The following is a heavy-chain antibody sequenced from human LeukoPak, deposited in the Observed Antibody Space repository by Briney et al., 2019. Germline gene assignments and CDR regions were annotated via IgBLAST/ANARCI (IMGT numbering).Heavy chain of an antibody. J-gene: IGHJ6*02. CDR2: IYPGDSDT. Sequence: PGASLQISCQGSGYSFTSYWIGWVRQLPGKGLEWMGIIYPGDSDTRYSPSFQGQVTISADKSISTAYLQWSSLKASDTAMYYCARQEGRGYSYGSYYYYGMDVWGQGTTVTVSS. CDR3: ARQEGRGYSYGSYYYYGMDV. D-gene: IGHD5-18*01. V-gene: IGHV5-51*01. CDR1: GYSFTSYW.